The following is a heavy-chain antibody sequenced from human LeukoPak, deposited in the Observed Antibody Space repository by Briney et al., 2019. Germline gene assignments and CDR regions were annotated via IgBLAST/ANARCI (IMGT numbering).Heavy chain of an antibody. V-gene: IGHV1-69*05. J-gene: IGHJ4*02. CDR3: ARDWMGRDVAVAGPYDY. CDR1: GGTFSSYA. CDR2: IIPIFGTA. Sequence: GASVKVSCKASGGTFSSYAISLVRQAPGQGLGWMGRIIPIFGTANYAQKFQGRVTITTDESTSTAYMELSNLRSEDTAVYYCARDWMGRDVAVAGPYDYWGQGTLVTVSS. D-gene: IGHD6-19*01.